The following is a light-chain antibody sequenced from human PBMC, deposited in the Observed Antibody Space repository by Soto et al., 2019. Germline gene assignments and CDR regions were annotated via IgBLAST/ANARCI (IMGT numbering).Light chain of an antibody. V-gene: IGLV2-14*01. CDR2: EVS. J-gene: IGLJ1*01. Sequence: QSVLTRPASVSGSPGQSITISCTGTSSDVGAYDYVSWYQQHPGKAPKYLIYEVSNRPSGVSDRFSGSKSGTTASLTISGLQAEDEADYYCSSYTTTDPYVFGTGTKVTVL. CDR1: SSDVGAYDY. CDR3: SSYTTTDPYV.